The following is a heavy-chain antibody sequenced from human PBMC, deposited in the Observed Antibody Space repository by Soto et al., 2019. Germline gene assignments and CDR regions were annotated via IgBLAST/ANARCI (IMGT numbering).Heavy chain of an antibody. CDR2: ISWNSGSI. CDR1: GFTFDDYA. CDR3: AKDIGAVAGTSVAYYMDV. Sequence: EVQLVESGGGLVQPGRALRLSCAASGFTFDDYAMHWVRRAPGKGLEWVAGISWNSGSIGYANSVKGRFTISRDNAKNSLYLQMNSLRAEDTALYYCAKDIGAVAGTSVAYYMDVWGKGTTVTVSS. V-gene: IGHV3-9*01. D-gene: IGHD6-19*01. J-gene: IGHJ6*03.